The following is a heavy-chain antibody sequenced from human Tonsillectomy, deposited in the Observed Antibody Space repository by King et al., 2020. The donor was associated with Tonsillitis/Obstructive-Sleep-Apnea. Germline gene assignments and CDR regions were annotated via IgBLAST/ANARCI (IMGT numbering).Heavy chain of an antibody. CDR3: ARGLRITIFGVVIIDSGYFQH. Sequence: VQLQQWGAGLLKPSETLSLTCAVYGGSFSGYYWSWIRQPPGKGLEWIGEINHSGSTNYNPSLKSRVTISGDTSKNQFSLKLSSVTAADPAVYYCARGLRITIFGVVIIDSGYFQHWGQGTLVTVSS. J-gene: IGHJ1*01. CDR1: GGSFSGYY. V-gene: IGHV4-34*01. CDR2: INHSGST. D-gene: IGHD3-3*01.